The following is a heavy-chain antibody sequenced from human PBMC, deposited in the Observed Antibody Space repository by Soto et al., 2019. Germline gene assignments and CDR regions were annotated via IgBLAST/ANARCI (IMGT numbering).Heavy chain of an antibody. V-gene: IGHV4-31*03. J-gene: IGHJ4*02. CDR2: ISYGGST. CDR3: SRGILV. Sequence: QVQLQESGPGLVKPSQTLSLTCTVSGGSINSGGYCWSWIRQHPGKGLDWIGCISYGGSTSYNPSLKSRVTISVDTSKNQFSLKLTSVTAADTSVYYCSRGILVWGQGALITVSS. D-gene: IGHD5-18*01. CDR1: GGSINSGGYC.